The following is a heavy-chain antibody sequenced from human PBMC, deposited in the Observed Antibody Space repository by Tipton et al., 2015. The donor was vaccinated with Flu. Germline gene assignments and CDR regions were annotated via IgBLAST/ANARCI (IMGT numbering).Heavy chain of an antibody. Sequence: TLSLTCAVSGASISTSNWWAWVRQAPGKGLEWIGEISYSGRTTYNPSLKSRVTISADTSKNQFSLRLSSVTAADTAIYYCAHSSGWYCLDYWGQGTLVTVSS. CDR2: ISYSGRT. J-gene: IGHJ4*02. V-gene: IGHV4-4*02. CDR1: GASISTSNW. CDR3: AHSSGWYCLDY. D-gene: IGHD6-19*01.